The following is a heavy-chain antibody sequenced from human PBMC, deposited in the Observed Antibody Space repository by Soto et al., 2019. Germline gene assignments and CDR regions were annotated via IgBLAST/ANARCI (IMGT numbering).Heavy chain of an antibody. V-gene: IGHV3-23*01. D-gene: IGHD6-13*01. CDR3: ARRSSSWYFDY. CDR1: GFTFSSYA. CDR2: ISGSDGST. Sequence: EVQLLESGGGLVQPGGSLRLSCAASGFTFSSYAMNCVRQDPGKGLELVSVISGSDGSTYYADSVKGRFTISRDNSKNTLNLQMNSLRAEDTAVYYCARRSSSWYFDYWGQGTLVTVSS. J-gene: IGHJ4*02.